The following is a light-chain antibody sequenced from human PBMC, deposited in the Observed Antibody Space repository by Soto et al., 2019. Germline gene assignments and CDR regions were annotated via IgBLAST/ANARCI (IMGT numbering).Light chain of an antibody. CDR1: QSVSSN. J-gene: IGKJ1*01. CDR3: QQYNNGPPWT. V-gene: IGKV3-15*01. Sequence: DIVMTQSPATLSVSPGDRATLSCRASQSVSSNLAWYQQKPGQAPRVLIYAASTRATGVPARFSGSGSGTEFTLTISSLQSEDFAVYYCQQYNNGPPWTFGQGTKVEVK. CDR2: AAS.